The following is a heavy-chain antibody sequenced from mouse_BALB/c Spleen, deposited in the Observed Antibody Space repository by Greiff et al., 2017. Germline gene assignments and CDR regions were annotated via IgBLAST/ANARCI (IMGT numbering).Heavy chain of an antibody. D-gene: IGHD3-3*01. CDR3: AREGRRYFDV. V-gene: IGHV5-9-4*01. J-gene: IGHJ1*01. CDR1: GFTFSSYA. Sequence: EVMLVESGGGLVKPGGSLKLSCAASGFTFSSYAMSWVRQSPEKRLEWVAEISSGGSYTYYPDTVTGRFTISRDNAKNTLYLEMSSLRSEDTAMYYCAREGRRYFDVWGAGTTVTVSS. CDR2: ISSGGSYT.